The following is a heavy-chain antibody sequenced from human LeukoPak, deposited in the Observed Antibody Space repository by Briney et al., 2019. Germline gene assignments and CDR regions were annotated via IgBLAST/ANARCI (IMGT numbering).Heavy chain of an antibody. D-gene: IGHD4-17*01. CDR2: ISAYNGNT. Sequence: ASVKVSCKASGYTFTSYDINWVRQAPGQGLEWMGWISAYNGNTNYAQKFQGRVTMTTDTSTSTVYMELRSLRSDDTAVFYCARERSGDFAFDYWGQGTLVTVSS. CDR3: ARERSGDFAFDY. V-gene: IGHV1-18*01. CDR1: GYTFTSYD. J-gene: IGHJ4*02.